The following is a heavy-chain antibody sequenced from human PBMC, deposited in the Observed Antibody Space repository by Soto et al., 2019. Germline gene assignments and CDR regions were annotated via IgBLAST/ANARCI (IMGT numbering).Heavy chain of an antibody. J-gene: IGHJ4*02. V-gene: IGHV3-30-3*01. CDR3: ASEGQTGVRGSNFAH. D-gene: IGHD3-16*01. CDR1: GFDISYYT. Sequence: QVQLAESGGGVVQPGRSLRLSCAASGFDISYYTMHWVRQATGKGLEWVALISYDGSRKYYADSVGGRFSISRDNSKNTVFVQVNSLRAEDTAVYYCASEGQTGVRGSNFAHWGQGTLVTVSS. CDR2: ISYDGSRK.